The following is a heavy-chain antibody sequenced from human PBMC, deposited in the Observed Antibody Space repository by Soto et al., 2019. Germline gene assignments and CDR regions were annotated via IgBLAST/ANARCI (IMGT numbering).Heavy chain of an antibody. D-gene: IGHD2-15*01. CDR2: IYWDDDK. Sequence: QITLKESGPTLVKPTQTLTLTCTFSGFSLSISGVGVGWIRQPPGKALEWLALIYWDDDKRYSPSLKSRPTSTQDSAKNQVVLTMTNMNPVDTATYYCAHSATVSDSFDIWGQGTMVTVSS. CDR1: GFSLSISGVG. J-gene: IGHJ3*02. CDR3: AHSATVSDSFDI. V-gene: IGHV2-5*02.